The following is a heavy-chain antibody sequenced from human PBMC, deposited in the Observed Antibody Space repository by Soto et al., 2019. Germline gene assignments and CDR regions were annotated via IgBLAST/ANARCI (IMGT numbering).Heavy chain of an antibody. CDR1: GFTFSSYA. J-gene: IGHJ4*02. D-gene: IGHD3-3*01. Sequence: GGSLRLSCAASGFTFSSYAIRWVRQAPGKGLEWVSAISGSGGSTYYADSVKGRFTISRDNSKNTLYLQMNSLRAEDTAVYYCAKGSITIFGVVIPSYFDYWGQGTLVTVSS. V-gene: IGHV3-23*01. CDR3: AKGSITIFGVVIPSYFDY. CDR2: ISGSGGST.